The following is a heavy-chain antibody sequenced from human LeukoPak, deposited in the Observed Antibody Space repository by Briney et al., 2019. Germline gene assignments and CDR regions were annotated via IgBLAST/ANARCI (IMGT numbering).Heavy chain of an antibody. CDR1: GYTFAGYY. CDR3: ARAVLENWNYDDRFNY. J-gene: IGHJ4*02. V-gene: IGHV1-2*02. CDR2: INPDSGGT. D-gene: IGHD1-7*01. Sequence: GASVKVSCKASGYTFAGYYMHWMRQAPGQGPEWMGWINPDSGGTNYAQKFQGRVTITGDTTIRTALMALNRLAADDTVDYYCARAVLENWNYDDRFNYGGKGTLATVSS.